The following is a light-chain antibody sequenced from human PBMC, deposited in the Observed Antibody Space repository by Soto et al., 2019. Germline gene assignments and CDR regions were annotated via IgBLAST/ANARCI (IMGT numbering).Light chain of an antibody. J-gene: IGLJ1*01. CDR1: SSNIGAGYD. CDR3: QSYDSSLSGSGV. CDR2: DNT. Sequence: QTVVTQPPSVSGAPGQRVTISCTGSSSNIGAGYDVHWYQHLPGTAPKLLIYDNTNRPSGVPDRFSGSTSGTSASLAITGLQPEDEADYYCQSYDSSLSGSGVFGTGTKLTVL. V-gene: IGLV1-40*01.